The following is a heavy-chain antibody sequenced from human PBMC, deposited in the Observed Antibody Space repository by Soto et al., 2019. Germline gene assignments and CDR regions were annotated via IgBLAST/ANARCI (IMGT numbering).Heavy chain of an antibody. J-gene: IGHJ4*02. CDR1: GVSISSGGYS. V-gene: IGHV4-30-2*01. CDR3: ARVPDY. Sequence: PSETLSLTCTVSGVSISSGGYSWSWIRQPPGKGLEWIGYIYHSGSTYYNPSLKSRVTISVDRSKNQFSLKLTSVTAEDTAVYYCARVPDYWGQGTLVTVSS. CDR2: IYHSGST.